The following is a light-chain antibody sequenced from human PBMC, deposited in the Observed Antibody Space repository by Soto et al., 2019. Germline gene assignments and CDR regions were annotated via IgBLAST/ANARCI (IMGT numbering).Light chain of an antibody. CDR1: SSDVGSYNL. Sequence: QSALTQPASVTGSPGHAITISCTGTSSDVGSYNLVSWYQQHPGKAPKLMIYEVSKRPSGVSNRFSGSKSGNTASLTISGLQAEDEADYYCCSYAGSSPYVFGTGTKVPVL. CDR3: CSYAGSSPYV. J-gene: IGLJ1*01. CDR2: EVS. V-gene: IGLV2-23*02.